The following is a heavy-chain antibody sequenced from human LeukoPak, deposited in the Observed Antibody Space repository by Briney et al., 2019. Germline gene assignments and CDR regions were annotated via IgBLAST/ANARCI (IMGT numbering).Heavy chain of an antibody. Sequence: ASVTVSCTASGGTFSSYAISWVRQAPGQGLEWMGGIIPIFGTANYAQKFQGRVTITADESTSTAYMELSSLRSEDTAVYYCARDGGYYDSSGYSSPDAFDIWGQGTMVTVSS. CDR2: IIPIFGTA. CDR1: GGTFSSYA. D-gene: IGHD3-22*01. J-gene: IGHJ3*02. CDR3: ARDGGYYDSSGYSSPDAFDI. V-gene: IGHV1-69*13.